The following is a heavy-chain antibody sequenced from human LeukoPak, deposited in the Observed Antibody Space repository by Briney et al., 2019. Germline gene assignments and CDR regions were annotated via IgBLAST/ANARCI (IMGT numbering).Heavy chain of an antibody. V-gene: IGHV1-2*02. Sequence: GASVKVSCKASGYTFTDYYIHWVRQAPGQGLQWMGCINPNSFSTYNTQTFQARVTITRDSSTAYMELSRLRSDDTAVYFCARTLRGHFYDGSGYFFDYWGQGTLVTGSS. D-gene: IGHD3-22*01. J-gene: IGHJ4*02. CDR3: ARTLRGHFYDGSGYFFDY. CDR2: INPNSFST. CDR1: GYTFTDYY.